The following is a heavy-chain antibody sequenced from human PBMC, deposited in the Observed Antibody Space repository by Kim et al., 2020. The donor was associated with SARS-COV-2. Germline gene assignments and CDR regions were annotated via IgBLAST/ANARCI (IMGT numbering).Heavy chain of an antibody. CDR1: GFTFSSYG. CDR2: ISYDGSNK. Sequence: GGSLRLSCAASGFTFSSYGMHWVRQAPGKGLEWVAVISYDGSNKYYADSVKGRFTISRDNSKNTLYLQMNSLRAEDTAVYYCAKALYYDFWSGYYTSLGYYYYYGMDVWGQGTTVTVSS. V-gene: IGHV3-30*18. D-gene: IGHD3-3*01. CDR3: AKALYYDFWSGYYTSLGYYYYYGMDV. J-gene: IGHJ6*02.